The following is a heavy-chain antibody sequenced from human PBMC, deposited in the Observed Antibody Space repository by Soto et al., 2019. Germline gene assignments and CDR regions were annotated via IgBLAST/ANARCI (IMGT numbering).Heavy chain of an antibody. D-gene: IGHD6-25*01. CDR1: GGSISSGGYY. J-gene: IGHJ5*02. CDR3: AREAAGILNWFDP. CDR2: IYHSGST. V-gene: IGHV4-31*03. Sequence: QVQLQESGPGLVKPSQTLSLTCTVSGGSISSGGYYWSRIRQHPGKGLEWIGYIYHSGSTYYNPALKSRVTISVDTSKNQFSLKLSSVTVADTAVYYCAREAAGILNWFDPWGQGTLVTVSS.